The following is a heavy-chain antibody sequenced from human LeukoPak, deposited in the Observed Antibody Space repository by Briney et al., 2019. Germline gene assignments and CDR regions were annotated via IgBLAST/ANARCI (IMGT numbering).Heavy chain of an antibody. CDR3: ARKGSGYYPLYFYYGMDV. J-gene: IGHJ6*02. D-gene: IGHD3-22*01. CDR2: INTNTGNP. V-gene: IGHV7-4-1*02. CDR1: GGTFSSYA. Sequence: ASVKVSCKASGGTFSSYAISWVRQAPGQGLEWMGWINTNTGNPTYAQGFTGRFVFSLDTSVSTAYLQISSLKAEDTAVYYCARKGSGYYPLYFYYGMDVWGQGTTVTVSS.